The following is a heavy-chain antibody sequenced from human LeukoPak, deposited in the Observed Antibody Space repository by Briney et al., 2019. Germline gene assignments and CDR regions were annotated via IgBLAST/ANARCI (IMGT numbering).Heavy chain of an antibody. CDR3: ARRRELTKSLDY. V-gene: IGHV1-18*01. Sequence: ASVKVSCKASGGTFSSYAISWVRQAPGQGLEWMGWISVYNGNTNYAQKLQGRVTMTTDTSTSTAYMELRSLRSDDTAVYYCARRRELTKSLDYWGQGTLVTVSS. J-gene: IGHJ4*02. CDR1: GGTFSSYA. D-gene: IGHD3-10*01. CDR2: ISVYNGNT.